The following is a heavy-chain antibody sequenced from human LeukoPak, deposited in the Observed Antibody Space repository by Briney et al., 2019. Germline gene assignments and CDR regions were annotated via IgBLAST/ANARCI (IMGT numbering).Heavy chain of an antibody. CDR2: ITPIFGTA. J-gene: IGHJ4*02. Sequence: SVKVSCKASGGTFISYAISWVRQAPGQGLEWMGGITPIFGTANYAQKFQGRVTITADESTSTAYMELSSLRSEDTAVYYCARAWTVGSYFDYWGQGTLVTVSS. CDR3: ARAWTVGSYFDY. V-gene: IGHV1-69*13. D-gene: IGHD3-10*01. CDR1: GGTFISYA.